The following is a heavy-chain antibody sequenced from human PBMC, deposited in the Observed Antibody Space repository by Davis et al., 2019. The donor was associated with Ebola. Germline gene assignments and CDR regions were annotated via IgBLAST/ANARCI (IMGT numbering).Heavy chain of an antibody. Sequence: PGGSLRLSCAASGFTLSSYAMHWVRQAPGKGLEYVSAISSNGGSTYYANSVKGRFTISRDNSKNTLYLQMGSLRAEDMAVYYCARAVVPAAWFDYWGQGTLVTVSS. CDR3: ARAVVPAAWFDY. D-gene: IGHD2-2*01. J-gene: IGHJ4*02. CDR2: ISSNGGST. CDR1: GFTLSSYA. V-gene: IGHV3-64*01.